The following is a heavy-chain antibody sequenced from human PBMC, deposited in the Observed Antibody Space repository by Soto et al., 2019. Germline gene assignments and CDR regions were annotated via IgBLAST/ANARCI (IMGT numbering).Heavy chain of an antibody. D-gene: IGHD2-2*01. V-gene: IGHV1-24*01. CDR2: FDPEDGET. Sequence: VASVKVSCKVSGYTLTELSMHWVRQAPGKGLEWMGGFDPEDGETIYAQKFQGRVTMTEDTSTDTAYMELSSLRSEDTAVYYCATRGYQGSGMDVWGQGTTVTVSS. J-gene: IGHJ6*02. CDR1: GYTLTELS. CDR3: ATRGYQGSGMDV.